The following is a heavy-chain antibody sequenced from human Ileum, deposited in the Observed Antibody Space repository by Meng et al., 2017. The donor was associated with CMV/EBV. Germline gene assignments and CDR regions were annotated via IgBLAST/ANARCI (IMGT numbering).Heavy chain of an antibody. CDR3: AKLGFYPPLRPFIAARRWGDY. J-gene: IGHJ4*02. CDR1: GFTFSSYA. V-gene: IGHV3-23*03. Sequence: GESLKISCAASGFTFSSYAMSWVRQAPGKGLEWVSVIYSGGSSTYYADSVKDRFTISRDNSKNTLYLQMNSLRAEDTAVYYCAKLGFYPPLRPFIAARRWGDYWGQGTLVTVSS. D-gene: IGHD6-6*01. CDR2: IYSGGSST.